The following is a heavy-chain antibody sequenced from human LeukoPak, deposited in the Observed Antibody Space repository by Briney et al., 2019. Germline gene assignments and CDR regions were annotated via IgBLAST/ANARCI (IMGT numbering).Heavy chain of an antibody. CDR1: GGSISSGGYY. CDR3: ARYHNGYDDY. J-gene: IGHJ4*02. V-gene: IGHV4-39*07. D-gene: IGHD5-12*01. Sequence: SQTLSLTCTVSGGSISSGGYYWSWIRQPPGKGLEWIGSIYYSGSTYYNPSLKSRVIISLDTSKSHFSLKLTPVTAADTATYYCARYHNGYDDYWGQGSLVTVSS. CDR2: IYYSGST.